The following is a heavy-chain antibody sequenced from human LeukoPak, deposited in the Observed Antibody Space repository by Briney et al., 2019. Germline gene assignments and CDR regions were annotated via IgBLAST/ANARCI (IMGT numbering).Heavy chain of an antibody. CDR3: ARGGHSSSTNWFDP. D-gene: IGHD6-13*01. CDR2: IQYDGSIE. V-gene: IGHV3-30*02. CDR1: GFDFSNYA. Sequence: GGSLRLSCAATGFDFSNYAMHWVRQAPGKGLEWVTFIQYDGSIENYADSVKGRFTVSRDNSKKTLYLEMNDLRGNDTAVYYCARGGHSSSTNWFDPWGQGTLVTVSS. J-gene: IGHJ5*02.